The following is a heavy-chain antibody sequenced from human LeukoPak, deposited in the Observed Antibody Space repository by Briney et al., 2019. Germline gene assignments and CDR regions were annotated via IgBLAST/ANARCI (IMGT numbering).Heavy chain of an antibody. CDR3: ARGLRLGY. Sequence: ASVKVSCKASGYTFTSYGISWVRQAPGQGLEWMGWISAYNGNTNYAQKFQGRVTMTRNTSISTAYIELSSLRSEDTAVYYCARGLRLGYWGQGTLITVSS. D-gene: IGHD3-16*01. J-gene: IGHJ4*02. V-gene: IGHV1-18*01. CDR2: ISAYNGNT. CDR1: GYTFTSYG.